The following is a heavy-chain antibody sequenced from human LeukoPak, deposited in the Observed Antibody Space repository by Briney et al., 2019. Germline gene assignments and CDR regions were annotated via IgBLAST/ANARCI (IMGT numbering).Heavy chain of an antibody. Sequence: GASVKVSCKAFGYTFTSNYMHWVRQAPGQGPEWMGVISPSGGSTTYAQKFQGRVTLTRDTSTSTVYMGLSSLRSEDTAVYYCARIRDGYNDAYDIWGQGTMVTVSS. CDR2: ISPSGGST. CDR3: ARIRDGYNDAYDI. J-gene: IGHJ3*02. D-gene: IGHD5-24*01. CDR1: GYTFTSNY. V-gene: IGHV1-46*01.